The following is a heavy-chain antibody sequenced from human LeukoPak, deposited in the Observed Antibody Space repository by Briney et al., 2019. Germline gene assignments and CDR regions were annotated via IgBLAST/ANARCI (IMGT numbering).Heavy chain of an antibody. Sequence: GRSLRLSCAASGSTFSSYGMHWVRQAPGKGLEWVAVISFDGSLEYYADSVKGRFSISRDNSKNTVYLQMNSLRAEDTAVYYCAKGFDSSGYSINFDYWGQGTLVTVSS. CDR3: AKGFDSSGYSINFDY. CDR2: ISFDGSLE. J-gene: IGHJ4*02. D-gene: IGHD3-22*01. V-gene: IGHV3-30*18. CDR1: GSTFSSYG.